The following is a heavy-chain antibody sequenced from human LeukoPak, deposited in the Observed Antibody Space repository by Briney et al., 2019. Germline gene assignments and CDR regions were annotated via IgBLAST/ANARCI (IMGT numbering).Heavy chain of an antibody. J-gene: IGHJ4*02. CDR2: ISSSGRTI. Sequence: PGGSLRLSCAASGFPFSSYEMNWVRQAPGKGLEWVSYISSSGRTIFYADSVKGRFTVYRDNAKNSLYLQMNSLRAEDTAVYYCASLRGLGLGELSPHQSIDYWGQGTLVTVSS. CDR3: ASLRGLGLGELSPHQSIDY. D-gene: IGHD3-16*02. V-gene: IGHV3-48*03. CDR1: GFPFSSYE.